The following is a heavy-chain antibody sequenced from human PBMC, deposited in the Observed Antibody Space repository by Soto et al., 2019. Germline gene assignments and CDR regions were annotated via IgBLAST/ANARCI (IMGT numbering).Heavy chain of an antibody. CDR3: ARALEDTGFTDSSGYYYARPWFDP. D-gene: IGHD3-22*01. J-gene: IGHJ5*02. V-gene: IGHV3-30-3*01. CDR1: GFTFSSYA. CDR2: ISYDGSNK. Sequence: PGGSLRLSCAASGFTFSSYAMHWVRQAPGKGLEWVAVISYDGSNKYYADSVKGRFTISRDNSKNTLYLQMNSLRAEDTAVYYCARALEDTGFTDSSGYYYARPWFDPWGQGPLVTVSS.